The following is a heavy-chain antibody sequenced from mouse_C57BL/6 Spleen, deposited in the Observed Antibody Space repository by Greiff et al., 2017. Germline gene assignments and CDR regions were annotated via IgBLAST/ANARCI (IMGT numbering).Heavy chain of an antibody. D-gene: IGHD1-1*01. J-gene: IGHJ1*03. CDR2: INPSNGGT. CDR1: GYTFTSYW. CDR3: ARYHYYGSSYGGYFDV. Sequence: QVQLQQPGTELVKPGASVKLSCKASGYTFTSYWLHWVKQRPGQGLEWIGNINPSNGGTNYNEKFKSKATLTVDKSSSTAYMQLSILTSEDSAVYYCARYHYYGSSYGGYFDVWGTGTTVTVSS. V-gene: IGHV1-53*01.